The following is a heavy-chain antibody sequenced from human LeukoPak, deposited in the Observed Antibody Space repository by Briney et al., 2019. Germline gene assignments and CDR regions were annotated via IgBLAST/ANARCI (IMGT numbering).Heavy chain of an antibody. D-gene: IGHD3-10*01. CDR2: ISYDGSNK. CDR3: ARDPFVLWFGELST. V-gene: IGHV3-30-3*01. CDR1: GFIFTNFA. J-gene: IGHJ5*02. Sequence: PGGSLRLSCAASGFIFTNFAMSWVRQAPGKGLEWVAVISYDGSNKYYADSVKGRFTISRDNSKNTLYLQMNSLRAEDTAVYYCARDPFVLWFGELSTWGQGTLVTVSS.